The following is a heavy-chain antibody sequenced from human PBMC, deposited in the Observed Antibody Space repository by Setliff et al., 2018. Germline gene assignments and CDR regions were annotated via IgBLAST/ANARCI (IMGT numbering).Heavy chain of an antibody. CDR2: IYHSGST. CDR3: ARLDSSSRVDY. V-gene: IGHV4-38-2*01. J-gene: IGHJ4*02. Sequence: PSETLSLTCAVSGYSISSGYYWGWIRQPPGKGLEWIGSIYHSGSTYYNPSLKSRVTISVDTSENQFSLRLNSVTAADTAVYYCARLDSSSRVDYWGQGTLVTVSS. D-gene: IGHD6-13*01. CDR1: GYSISSGYY.